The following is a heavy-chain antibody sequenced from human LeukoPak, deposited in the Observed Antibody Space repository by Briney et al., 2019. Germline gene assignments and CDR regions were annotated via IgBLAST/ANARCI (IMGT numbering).Heavy chain of an antibody. CDR1: GYTFTGYY. Sequence: ASVKVSCKASGYTFTGYYMHWVRQAPGQGLEWMGWINPNSGGTNYAQKFQGGVTMTRDTSISTAYMELSRLRSDDTAVYYCARSGFGSGISFDLWGQGTLVTVSS. CDR2: INPNSGGT. CDR3: ARSGFGSGISFDL. V-gene: IGHV1-2*02. D-gene: IGHD3-10*01. J-gene: IGHJ5*02.